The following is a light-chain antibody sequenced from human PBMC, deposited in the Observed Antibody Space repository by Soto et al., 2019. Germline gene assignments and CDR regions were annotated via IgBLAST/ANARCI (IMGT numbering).Light chain of an antibody. J-gene: IGKJ5*01. CDR3: QQLNSYPIT. V-gene: IGKV1-9*01. CDR1: QGISSY. CDR2: AAS. Sequence: DIQVTQSPSFLSGSVGDRVTITCRASQGISSYLAWYQQKPGKAPKLLIYAASTLQSGVPSRFSGSGSGTEFTLTISSLQPEDFATYYCQQLNSYPITFGQRTRLEI.